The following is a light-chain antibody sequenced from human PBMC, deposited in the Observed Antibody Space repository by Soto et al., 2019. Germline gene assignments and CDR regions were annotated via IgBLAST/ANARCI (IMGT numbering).Light chain of an antibody. CDR2: AAS. J-gene: IGKJ5*01. Sequence: DIQMTQSPSSLSASVGDRVTITCRASQSISSYLNWYQQKPGKAPKLLIYAASSLQSGVPSRFSGSGSGTDFTPTISSLQPEDFATYYCQQSYGTLMYTFGQGTRLEIK. CDR3: QQSYGTLMYT. CDR1: QSISSY. V-gene: IGKV1-39*01.